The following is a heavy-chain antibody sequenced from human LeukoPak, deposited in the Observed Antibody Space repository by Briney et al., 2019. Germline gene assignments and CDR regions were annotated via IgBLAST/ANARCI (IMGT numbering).Heavy chain of an antibody. D-gene: IGHD4-11*01. V-gene: IGHV3-30*02. CDR3: ARDGLAVTTFEYFFDY. J-gene: IGHJ4*02. CDR2: IRYDGSNK. Sequence: GGSLRLSCAASGFTFSRYGMHWVRQAPGKGLEWVAFIRYDGSNKNYTDSVKGRFTISRDNSKNTLYLQMNSLRVEDTAVYYCARDGLAVTTFEYFFDYWGQGTLVTVSS. CDR1: GFTFSRYG.